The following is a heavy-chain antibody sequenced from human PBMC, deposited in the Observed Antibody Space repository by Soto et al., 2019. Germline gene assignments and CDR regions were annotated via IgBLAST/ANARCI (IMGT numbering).Heavy chain of an antibody. J-gene: IGHJ4*02. D-gene: IGHD6-19*01. Sequence: QVQLQESGPGLVKPSGTLSLTCAVSGDSVSSPYYWRWVRQPPGKGLEWIGEVFHTGTTRYNPSLRRRVTISMDKSNNQFSLDLSYVTAADTAVYYCARSAGWYAVHSWGPGTLVIVSS. CDR2: VFHTGTT. CDR1: GDSVSSPYY. V-gene: IGHV4-4*02. CDR3: ARSAGWYAVHS.